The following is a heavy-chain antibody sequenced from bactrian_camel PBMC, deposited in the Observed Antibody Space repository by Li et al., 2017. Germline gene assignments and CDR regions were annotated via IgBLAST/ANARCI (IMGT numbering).Heavy chain of an antibody. J-gene: IGHJ4*01. CDR1: GFTFDNYY. D-gene: IGHD5*01. CDR2: INWNAEST. V-gene: IGHV3S26*01. CDR3: AADGGDYGLGLEYNY. Sequence: QVQLVESGGGLVQPGGSLRLSCATSGFTFDNYYVNWVRQAPGKGLEWVSVINWNAESTMYADSVKGQFTISRDNAKNTVYLQMNSLKPEDTAMYYCAADGGDYGLGLEYNYWGQGTQVTVS.